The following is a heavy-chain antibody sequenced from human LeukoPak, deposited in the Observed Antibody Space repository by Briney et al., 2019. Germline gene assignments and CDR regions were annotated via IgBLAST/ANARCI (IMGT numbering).Heavy chain of an antibody. D-gene: IGHD3-10*01. J-gene: IGHJ4*02. Sequence: GGSLRLSCAASGFTFSIYAMSWVRQAPGKGLQWVSSITSRGESTWYVDSVEGRFTITRDNSENTLYLQMHSLRAEDTAVYYCARDRPNHYGSDGHYYRRDGDYWGRGTLVSVSS. V-gene: IGHV3-23*01. CDR2: ITSRGEST. CDR1: GFTFSIYA. CDR3: ARDRPNHYGSDGHYYRRDGDY.